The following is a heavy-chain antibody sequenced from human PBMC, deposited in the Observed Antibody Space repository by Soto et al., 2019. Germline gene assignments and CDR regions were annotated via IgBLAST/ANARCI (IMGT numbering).Heavy chain of an antibody. V-gene: IGHV3-23*01. CDR3: AKDPPPYYDILTGPRTINDY. CDR1: GFTFSSYA. J-gene: IGHJ4*02. CDR2: ISGSGGST. Sequence: GGSLRLSCAASGFTFSSYAMSWVRQAPGKGLEWVSAISGSGGSTYYADSVKGRFTISRDNSKNTLYLQMNSLRAEDTAVYYCAKDPPPYYDILTGPRTINDYWGQGTLVTVSS. D-gene: IGHD3-9*01.